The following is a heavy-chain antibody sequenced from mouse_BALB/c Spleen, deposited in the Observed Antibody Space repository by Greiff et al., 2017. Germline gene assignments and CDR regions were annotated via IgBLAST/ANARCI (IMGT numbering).Heavy chain of an antibody. CDR2: ISSGGSYT. CDR3: TRAYVV. V-gene: IGHV5-6-4*01. Sequence: EVMLVESGGGLVKPGGSLKLSCAASGFTFSSYTMSWVRQTPEKRLEWVATISSGGSYTYYPDSVKGRFTISRDNAKNTLYLQMSSLKSEDTAMYYCTRAYVVWGQGTTLTVSS. D-gene: IGHD2-14*01. J-gene: IGHJ2*01. CDR1: GFTFSSYT.